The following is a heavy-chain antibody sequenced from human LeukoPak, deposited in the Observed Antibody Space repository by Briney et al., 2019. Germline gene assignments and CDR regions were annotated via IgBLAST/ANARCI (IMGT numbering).Heavy chain of an antibody. CDR2: ISYDGSNK. D-gene: IGHD4-23*01. V-gene: IGHV3-30*18. CDR3: AKENYGGSDDAFDI. CDR1: GFTFSSYG. Sequence: GGSLRLSCAASGFTFSSYGMHWVRQAPGKGLEWVAVISYDGSNKYYADSVKGRFTISRDNSKNTLYLQMNSLRAEDTAVYYCAKENYGGSDDAFDIWGQGTMVTVSS. J-gene: IGHJ3*02.